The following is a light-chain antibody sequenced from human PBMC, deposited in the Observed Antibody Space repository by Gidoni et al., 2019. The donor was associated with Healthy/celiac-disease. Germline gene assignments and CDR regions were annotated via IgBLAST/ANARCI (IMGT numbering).Light chain of an antibody. V-gene: IGKV3-11*01. CDR3: QQRSNWPPLT. CDR1: QSVSSY. J-gene: IGKJ4*01. CDR2: DAS. Sequence: DIVLTPSPATLSLSPGERATLSCRASQSVSSYLAWYQQKPGQAPRLLIYDASNRATGIPARCSGSGSGTDFTLTISSLEPEDFAVYYCQQRSNWPPLTCGGGTKVEIK.